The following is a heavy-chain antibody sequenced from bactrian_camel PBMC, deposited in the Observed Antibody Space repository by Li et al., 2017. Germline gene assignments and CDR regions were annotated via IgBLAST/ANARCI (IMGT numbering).Heavy chain of an antibody. CDR2: IDSDENS. CDR1: GYTYSAYC. V-gene: IGHV3S53*01. J-gene: IGHJ4*01. Sequence: QLVESGGGSVQPGGSLTLSCVVSGYTYSAYCMGWFKERERVAAIDSDENSVYADSVKGRYTISRDDAKDTLYLQMNNLKPEDTGIYYCAAGSGGSWYTTSSRGWAKDFTTWGQGTQVTVS. D-gene: IGHD6*01. CDR3: AAGSGGSWYTTSSRGWAKDFTT.